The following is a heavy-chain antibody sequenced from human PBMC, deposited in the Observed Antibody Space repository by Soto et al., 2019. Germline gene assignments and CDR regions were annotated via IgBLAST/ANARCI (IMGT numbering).Heavy chain of an antibody. CDR3: ARASSSSSAADY. CDR2: IYDSESA. CDR1: GESINGVGYY. V-gene: IGHV4-31*03. Sequence: SETLCLSCSVAGESINGVGYYWSWIRHHPGKGLEWIGYIYDSESAYYNPSLKSRVTISMDTSKNHFAMRLSSVTAADTAVYYCARASSSSSAADYWGQGTQVTVSS. D-gene: IGHD6-6*01. J-gene: IGHJ4*02.